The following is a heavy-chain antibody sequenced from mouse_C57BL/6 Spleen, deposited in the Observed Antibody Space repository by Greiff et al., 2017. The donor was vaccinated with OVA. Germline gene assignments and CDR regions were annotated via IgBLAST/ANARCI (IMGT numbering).Heavy chain of an antibody. V-gene: IGHV1-52*01. CDR2: IDPSDSET. Sequence: QVQLKQPGAELVRPGSSVKLSCKASGYTFTSYWMHWVKQRPIQGLEWIGNIDPSDSETHYNQKFKDKATVTVDKSSSTAYMQLSSLTSEDSAVYYGARGWDSNVFDDWGQGTTLSVSS. CDR3: ARGWDSNVFDD. J-gene: IGHJ2*01. CDR1: GYTFTSYW. D-gene: IGHD2-5*01.